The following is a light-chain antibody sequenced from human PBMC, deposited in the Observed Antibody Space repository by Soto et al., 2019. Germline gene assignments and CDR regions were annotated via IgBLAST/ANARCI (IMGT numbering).Light chain of an antibody. J-gene: IGKJ1*01. CDR1: QSVSSSY. CDR3: QQYNSYSVPS. CDR2: GAS. V-gene: IGKV3-20*01. Sequence: EIVLTRSPGSLSLSPGEIAVLGCMASQSVSSSYLAWYRQKPGQAPSLLIYGASSRATGIPDRFSGSGSGTEFTLTISSLEPDDFATYHCQQYNSYSVPSFGQGTKVDIK.